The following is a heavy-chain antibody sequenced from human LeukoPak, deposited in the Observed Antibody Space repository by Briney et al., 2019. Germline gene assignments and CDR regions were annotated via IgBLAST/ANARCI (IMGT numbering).Heavy chain of an antibody. V-gene: IGHV3-21*01. CDR2: ISTFSSDI. CDR1: GFTFSSYS. Sequence: GGSLRLSCEASGFTFSSYSMNWVRQAPGKGLEWVSSISTFSSDIHYADSVKGRFTISRDNAKNSLYLQMNSLRAEDTAVYYCASCSGWYVATRWGQGTLVTVSS. CDR3: ASCSGWYVATR. J-gene: IGHJ4*02. D-gene: IGHD6-19*01.